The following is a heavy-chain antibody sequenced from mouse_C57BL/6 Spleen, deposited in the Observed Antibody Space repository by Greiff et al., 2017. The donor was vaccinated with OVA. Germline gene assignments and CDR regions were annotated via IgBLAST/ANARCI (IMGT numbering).Heavy chain of an antibody. Sequence: QVQLQQPGAELVKPGASVKMSCKASGYTFTSYWITWVKQRPGQGLEWIGDIYPGSGSTNYNEKFKSKATLTVDTSSSTAYMQLSSLTSEDSAVYYCAREEFNGNWVMDYWGQGTSVTVSS. V-gene: IGHV1-55*01. CDR2: IYPGSGST. CDR3: AREEFNGNWVMDY. CDR1: GYTFTSYW. J-gene: IGHJ4*01. D-gene: IGHD2-1*01.